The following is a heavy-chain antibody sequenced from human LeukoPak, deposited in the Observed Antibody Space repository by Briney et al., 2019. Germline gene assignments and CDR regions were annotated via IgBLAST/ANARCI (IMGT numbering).Heavy chain of an antibody. CDR3: ARRQSYQLLPDY. V-gene: IGHV4-34*01. D-gene: IGHD2-2*01. J-gene: IGHJ4*02. CDR2: INHSGST. Sequence: PSETLSLTCAVYGGSFSGYYWSWIRQPPGKGLEWIGEINHSGSTNYNPSLKSRVTISVDTSKNQVSLKLSSVTAADTAVYYCARRQSYQLLPDYWGQGTLVTVSS. CDR1: GGSFSGYY.